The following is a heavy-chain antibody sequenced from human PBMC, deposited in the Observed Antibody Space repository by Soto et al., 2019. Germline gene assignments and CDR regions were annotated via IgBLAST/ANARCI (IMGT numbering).Heavy chain of an antibody. D-gene: IGHD3-22*01. CDR2: ISGSGGST. J-gene: IGHJ4*02. CDR3: AKVSSAYYDSSGYPDY. Sequence: TGGSLRLSCAASGFTFSSYAMSWVRQAPGKGLEWVSAISGSGGSTYYADSVKGRFTISRDNSKNTLYLQMNSLRAEDTAVYYCAKVSSAYYDSSGYPDYWGQGTLVTVSS. CDR1: GFTFSSYA. V-gene: IGHV3-23*01.